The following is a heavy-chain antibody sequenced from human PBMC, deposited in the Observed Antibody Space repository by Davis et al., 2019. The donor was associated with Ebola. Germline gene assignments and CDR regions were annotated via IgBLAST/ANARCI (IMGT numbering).Heavy chain of an antibody. V-gene: IGHV4-59*12. CDR1: GGSISSYY. D-gene: IGHD6-19*01. Sequence: SETLSLTCTVSGGSISSYYWSWIRQPPGKGLEWIGEIYHSENTNYNPSLKSRVTISVDRLKNQFSLKLRSVTGADTAIYYCARTTRGSGWFLDYWGQGTLVTVSS. CDR2: IYHSENT. CDR3: ARTTRGSGWFLDY. J-gene: IGHJ4*02.